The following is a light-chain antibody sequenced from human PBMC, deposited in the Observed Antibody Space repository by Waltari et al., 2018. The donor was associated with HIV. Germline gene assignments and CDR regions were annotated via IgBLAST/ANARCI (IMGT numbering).Light chain of an antibody. Sequence: EIVMTQSPATLSVSPGERGTLSCRASQGISGNLAWYQLKPGLPPRLLIYRASTRATGVPARFSGSGSWTDFTLIISSLQSEDFAVYYCQQYDNWPLTFGGGTKVEIK. CDR3: QQYDNWPLT. CDR1: QGISGN. V-gene: IGKV3-15*01. CDR2: RAS. J-gene: IGKJ4*01.